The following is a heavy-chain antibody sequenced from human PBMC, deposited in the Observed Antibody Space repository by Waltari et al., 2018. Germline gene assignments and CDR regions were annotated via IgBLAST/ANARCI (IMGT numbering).Heavy chain of an antibody. V-gene: IGHV3-48*04. CDR3: AKDQKGIDY. CDR1: GFTFSSYA. D-gene: IGHD3-10*01. CDR2: ISSSSDTI. Sequence: EVQLVESGGGLLQPGGSLRLSCAASGFTFSSYAMNWVRQAPGKGLEWISLISSSSDTIYYADSVKGRFTVSRDNAKNSLYLPMNSLRAEDTAVYYCAKDQKGIDYWGQGTLVTVSS. J-gene: IGHJ4*02.